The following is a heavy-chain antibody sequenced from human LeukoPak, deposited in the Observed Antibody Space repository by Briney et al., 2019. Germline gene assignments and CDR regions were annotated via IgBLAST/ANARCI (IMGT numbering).Heavy chain of an antibody. D-gene: IGHD3-3*01. J-gene: IGHJ4*02. CDR1: GFTFSSYW. V-gene: IGHV3-7*01. CDR3: ARDGFRITIFGVVIEGYYFDY. CDR2: IKQDGSEK. Sequence: GGSLRLSCAASGFTFSSYWMSWVRQAPGKGLEWVANIKQDGSEKYYVDSVKGRFTISRDNAKNSLYLQMNSLRAEDTAVYYCARDGFRITIFGVVIEGYYFDYWGQGTLVTVSS.